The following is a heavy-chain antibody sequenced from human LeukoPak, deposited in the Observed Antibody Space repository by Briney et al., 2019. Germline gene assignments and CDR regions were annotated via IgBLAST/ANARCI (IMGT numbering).Heavy chain of an antibody. V-gene: IGHV1-2*02. CDR3: ARGPWRLAAAGTSSWFDP. J-gene: IGHJ5*02. Sequence: ASVKVSCKASGYTFTGYYMHWMRQAPGQGLEWMGWINPNSGGTNYAQKFQGRVTMTRDTSISTAYMELSRLRSDDTAVYYCARGPWRLAAAGTSSWFDPWGQGTLVTVSS. D-gene: IGHD6-13*01. CDR1: GYTFTGYY. CDR2: INPNSGGT.